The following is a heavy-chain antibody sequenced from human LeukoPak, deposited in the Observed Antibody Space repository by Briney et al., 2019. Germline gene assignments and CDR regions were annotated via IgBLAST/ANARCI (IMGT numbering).Heavy chain of an antibody. V-gene: IGHV3-23*01. D-gene: IGHD6-19*01. J-gene: IGHJ5*02. CDR1: GFTFSSYA. CDR3: AKALRSGGWYPFDP. CDR2: SSGSGGGT. Sequence: GGSLRLSCAASGFTFSSYAMRWVRQAPGKGLEWVSTSSGSGGGTYYADSVKGRFTISRDNSKNTLYLQMNSLRAEDTAVYYCAKALRSGGWYPFDPWGQGTLVTVSS.